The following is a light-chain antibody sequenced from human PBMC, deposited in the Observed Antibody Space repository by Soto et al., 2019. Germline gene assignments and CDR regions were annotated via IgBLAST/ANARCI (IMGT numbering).Light chain of an antibody. CDR3: SSYTSRGTVI. Sequence: QSALTQPASVSGSPGQSITISCTGTSSDIGNYNYVSWYQQHPGKAPKLMIYDVNNRPSGVSNRFSGSKSDNTASLTISGLQAEDEADYYCSSYTSRGTVIFSGGTKLTVL. J-gene: IGLJ2*01. CDR2: DVN. CDR1: SSDIGNYNY. V-gene: IGLV2-14*03.